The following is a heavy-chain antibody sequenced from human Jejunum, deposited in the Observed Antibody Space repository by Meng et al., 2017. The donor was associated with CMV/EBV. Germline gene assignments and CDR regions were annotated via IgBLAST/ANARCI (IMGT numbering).Heavy chain of an antibody. Sequence: QVQLVQSGSELKKPGASVKISCKASGYMFTRYNINWVRQAPGQGLEWMGWISAYNGHTNYAQKFQGRVTTTTETSTNTAYMELRSLESDDTAVYYCARRGRDYGDPPDYWGQGTLVTVSS. J-gene: IGHJ4*02. CDR2: ISAYNGHT. CDR3: ARRGRDYGDPPDY. V-gene: IGHV1-18*01. D-gene: IGHD4-17*01. CDR1: GYMFTRYN.